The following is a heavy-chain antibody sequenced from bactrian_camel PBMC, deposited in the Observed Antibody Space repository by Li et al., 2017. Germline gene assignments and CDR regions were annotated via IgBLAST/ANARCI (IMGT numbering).Heavy chain of an antibody. CDR3: VAARYCKKVTDLDRYREV. D-gene: IGHD1*01. J-gene: IGHJ2*01. CDR1: GSGFSC. CDR2: SYPGAGVL. V-gene: IGHV3S63*01. Sequence: HVQLVESGGGSVQAGGSLRLSCAASGSGFSCMGWVRQAPGKGREGVAASYPGAGVLDYSDSVKGRFAISRDDAGGALYLQMNNVEPEDSAMYYCVAARYCKKVTDLDRYREVSGPGTQVTVS.